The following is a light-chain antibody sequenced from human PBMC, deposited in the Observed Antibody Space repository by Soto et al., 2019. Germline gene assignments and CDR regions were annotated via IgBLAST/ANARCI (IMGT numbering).Light chain of an antibody. J-gene: IGKJ2*03. Sequence: DIQMTQSPSSLYASVGDRVTITCRASQSISTNLSWYQKKPGKAPKLLISGASSLQSGVPSRFSGSGSGTDFSLTIISLHPEDFAIYFCQQSYITLYSFGQGTNLEIK. CDR3: QQSYITLYS. CDR2: GAS. V-gene: IGKV1-39*01. CDR1: QSISTN.